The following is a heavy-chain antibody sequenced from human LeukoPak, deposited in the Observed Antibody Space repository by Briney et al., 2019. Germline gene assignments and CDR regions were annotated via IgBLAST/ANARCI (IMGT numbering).Heavy chain of an antibody. V-gene: IGHV4-39*01. Sequence: SETLSLTCTVSGGSISSSYYYWGWIRQPPGKGLEWIGSISYSGSTYYNSSLKSRGTISVDTSKNQFSLKLNSVTAADTAVYFCARQVVAVAGTGYFDYWGQGTLVTVSS. J-gene: IGHJ4*02. CDR2: ISYSGST. CDR3: ARQVVAVAGTGYFDY. D-gene: IGHD6-19*01. CDR1: GGSISSSYYY.